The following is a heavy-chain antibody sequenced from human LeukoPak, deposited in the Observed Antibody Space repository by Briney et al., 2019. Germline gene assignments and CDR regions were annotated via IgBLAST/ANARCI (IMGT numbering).Heavy chain of an antibody. CDR1: EFSVGSNY. V-gene: IGHV3-66*01. CDR2: IYSGGST. J-gene: IGHJ4*02. CDR3: ARDLGGYGDYGTNFDY. D-gene: IGHD4-17*01. Sequence: PGGSLRLSCAASEFSVGSNYMTWVRQAPGKGLEWVSLIYSGGSTYYADSVKGRFTISRDNSKNTLYLQMNSLRAEDTAVYYCARDLGGYGDYGTNFDYWGQGTLVTVSS.